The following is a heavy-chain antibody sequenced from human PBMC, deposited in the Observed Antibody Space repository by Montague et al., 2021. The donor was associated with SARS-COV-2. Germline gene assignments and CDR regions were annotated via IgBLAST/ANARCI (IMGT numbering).Heavy chain of an antibody. D-gene: IGHD2-2*01. Sequence: SETLSLTCTVFGGSISSSSYYWGWIRQPPGKGLEWIGSIYYSGSTYYNPSLKSRVTISVDTSKNQLSLKLSSVTAADTAVYYCERHPLGYCSSTSCYVGWGQGTLVTVSS. CDR3: ERHPLGYCSSTSCYVG. CDR1: GGSISSSSYY. J-gene: IGHJ4*02. V-gene: IGHV4-39*01. CDR2: IYYSGST.